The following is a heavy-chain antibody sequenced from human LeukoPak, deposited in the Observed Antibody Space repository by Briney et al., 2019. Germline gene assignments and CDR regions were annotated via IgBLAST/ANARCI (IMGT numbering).Heavy chain of an antibody. Sequence: SETLSLTCTVSGGSISSYYWRWIRQPAGKGLEWIGRIYTSGSTNYNPSLKSRVTMSVDTSKNQFSLKLSSVTAAATVVYCCARAGAATGVFDYWGQGTLVTVSS. D-gene: IGHD1-26*01. CDR2: IYTSGST. CDR1: GGSISSYY. CDR3: ARAGAATGVFDY. V-gene: IGHV4-4*07. J-gene: IGHJ4*02.